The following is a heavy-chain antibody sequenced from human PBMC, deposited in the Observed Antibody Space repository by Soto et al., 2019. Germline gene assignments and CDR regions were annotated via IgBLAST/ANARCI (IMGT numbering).Heavy chain of an antibody. V-gene: IGHV3-23*01. Sequence: EVLLLESGGGLVQPGGSLRLSCAASGFTFGSYPMTWVRQAPGKGLEWVSSISGSGGSTYYADSVKGRFTISRDNSKNTLYLQMNSLRAEDTAVYYCAKEVVGAKGYWGQGTLVTVSS. J-gene: IGHJ4*02. CDR2: ISGSGGST. CDR1: GFTFGSYP. CDR3: AKEVVGAKGY. D-gene: IGHD1-26*01.